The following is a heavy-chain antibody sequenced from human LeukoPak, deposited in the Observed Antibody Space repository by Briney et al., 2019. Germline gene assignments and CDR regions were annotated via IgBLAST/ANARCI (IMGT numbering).Heavy chain of an antibody. CDR2: INHSGST. Sequence: SETLSLTCAVYGGSFSGYYWSWIRQPPGKGLEWIGEINHSGSTNYNPSLESRVTISVDTSKNQFSLKLSSVTAADTAVYYCARGHIVVVPAAINYYYMDVWGKGTTVTVSS. CDR3: ARGHIVVVPAAINYYYMDV. D-gene: IGHD2-2*01. V-gene: IGHV4-34*01. CDR1: GGSFSGYY. J-gene: IGHJ6*03.